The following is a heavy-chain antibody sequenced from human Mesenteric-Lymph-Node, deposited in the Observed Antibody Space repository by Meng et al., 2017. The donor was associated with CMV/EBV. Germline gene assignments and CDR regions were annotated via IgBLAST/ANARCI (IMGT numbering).Heavy chain of an antibody. CDR1: GGSISSYY. CDR3: ARALGYCSSTSCSAYYYYYGMDV. D-gene: IGHD2-2*01. J-gene: IGHJ6*02. CDR2: IYYSGST. V-gene: IGHV4-59*01. Sequence: SETLSLTCTVSGGSISSYYWSWIRQPPGKGLEWIGYIYYSGSTNYNPSLKSRVTISVDTSKNQFSLKLSSVTAADTAVYYCARALGYCSSTSCSAYYYYYGMDVWGQGTTVTVSS.